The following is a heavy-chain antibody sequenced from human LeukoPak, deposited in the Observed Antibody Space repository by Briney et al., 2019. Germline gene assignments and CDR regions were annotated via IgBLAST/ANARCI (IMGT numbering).Heavy chain of an antibody. J-gene: IGHJ4*02. CDR3: ARDPAYHYDSSGYFFDY. Sequence: PGRSLRLSCAASGFTFSPYGMHWVRQAPGKGLEWVAVIWYDGSYKYYADSVKGRFTISRDNSKNTLYLQMNSLRVEDTAVYYCARDPAYHYDSSGYFFDYWGQGTLVTVSS. CDR1: GFTFSPYG. CDR2: IWYDGSYK. D-gene: IGHD3-22*01. V-gene: IGHV3-33*01.